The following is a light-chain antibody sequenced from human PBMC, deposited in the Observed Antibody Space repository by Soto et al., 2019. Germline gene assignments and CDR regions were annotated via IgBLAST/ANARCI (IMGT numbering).Light chain of an antibody. J-gene: IGKJ4*01. V-gene: IGKV3-11*01. CDR2: DAS. CDR3: QQRYSWPPT. Sequence: EIVLTQSPSTVSLSPGDTATLSCRASQSVSSFLAWYQQRPGQAPRLLIYDASKRATGIPARFSGSGSGTDFTLTINSLEPADFAVYYCQQRYSWPPTFGGGTKVEIK. CDR1: QSVSSF.